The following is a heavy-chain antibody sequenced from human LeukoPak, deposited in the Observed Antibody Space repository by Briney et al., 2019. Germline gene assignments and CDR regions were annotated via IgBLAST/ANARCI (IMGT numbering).Heavy chain of an antibody. CDR1: GFTFSSYA. CDR3: AIRKQQVVPPRAYPYYYGMDV. V-gene: IGHV3-30*04. CDR2: ISYDGSNK. Sequence: GGSLRLSCAASGFTFSSYAMYWVRQAPGKGLEWVALISYDGSNKYYADSVKGRFTISRDKSKNTLYLLMISLRAEDTAVYYCAIRKQQVVPPRAYPYYYGMDVWGQGTTVTVSS. J-gene: IGHJ6*02. D-gene: IGHD2-15*01.